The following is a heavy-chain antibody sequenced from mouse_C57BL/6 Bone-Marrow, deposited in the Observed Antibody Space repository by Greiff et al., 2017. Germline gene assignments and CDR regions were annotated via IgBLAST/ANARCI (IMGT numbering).Heavy chain of an antibody. J-gene: IGHJ2*01. CDR3: TLPYYFDY. V-gene: IGHV14-4*01. Sequence: VQLQQSGAELVRPGASVKLSCTASGFNIKDDYMHWVKQRPEQGLEWIGWIDPENGDTEYASKFQGKATITADTSSNTAYLQLRSLTSEDTAVYYCTLPYYFDYWGQGTTLTVSS. CDR2: IDPENGDT. D-gene: IGHD5-5*01. CDR1: GFNIKDDY.